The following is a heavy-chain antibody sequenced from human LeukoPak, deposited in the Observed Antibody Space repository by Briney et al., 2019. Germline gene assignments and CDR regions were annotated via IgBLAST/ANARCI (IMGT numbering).Heavy chain of an antibody. Sequence: PSETLSLTCAVSDDSFSSHYWTWIRQPPGKGLEWIGYISYIGSTNYNPSLKSRVTISIDTSKNQFSLKLSSVTAADTAVYYCARDLVTVAKGFDIWGQGTMVSVSS. J-gene: IGHJ3*02. CDR2: ISYIGST. V-gene: IGHV4-59*11. CDR3: ARDLVTVAKGFDI. D-gene: IGHD4-17*01. CDR1: DDSFSSHY.